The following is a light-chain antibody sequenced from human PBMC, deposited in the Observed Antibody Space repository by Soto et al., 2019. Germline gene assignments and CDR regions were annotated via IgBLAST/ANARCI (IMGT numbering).Light chain of an antibody. CDR1: QSVSSH. CDR2: DTS. Sequence: ERVMTQSPATLSVSPGERATLSCRASQSVSSHLAWYQQKPGQAPRLLIYDTSIRATGVSVRFSGSGSGTEFTLTISSLQPEDFATYFCQQSYSTPRTFGQGTKVEIK. CDR3: QQSYSTPRT. V-gene: IGKV3-15*01. J-gene: IGKJ1*01.